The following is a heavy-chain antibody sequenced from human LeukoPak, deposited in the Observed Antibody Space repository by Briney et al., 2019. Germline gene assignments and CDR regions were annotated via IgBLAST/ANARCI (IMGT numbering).Heavy chain of an antibody. J-gene: IGHJ6*03. CDR3: ARQVPEIAYSWQQQPGYYMDV. CDR2: IYYSGST. D-gene: IGHD6-13*01. V-gene: IGHV4-4*02. CDR1: GGSISSSNW. Sequence: PSETLSLTCAVSGGSISSSNWWSWVRQPPGKGLEWIGYIYYSGSTYYNPSLKSRVTISVDTSKNQFSLKLSSVTAADTAVYYCARQVPEIAYSWQQQPGYYMDVWGKGTTVTVSS.